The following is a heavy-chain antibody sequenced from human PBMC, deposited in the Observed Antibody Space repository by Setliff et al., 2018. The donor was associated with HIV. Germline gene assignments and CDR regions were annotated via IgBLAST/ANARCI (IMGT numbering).Heavy chain of an antibody. D-gene: IGHD5-12*01. CDR1: GYSISSGYY. CDR2: IFHSAAT. Sequence: SSETLSLTCAVSGYSISSGYYWGWIRQPPGKGLEWIGSIFHSAATNYNPSLKSRVTISIDTSKNQFSLKLTSVTAADTAVYYCARWGAYGYDYFDYWGPGILVTVS. CDR3: ARWGAYGYDYFDY. J-gene: IGHJ4*02. V-gene: IGHV4-38-2*01.